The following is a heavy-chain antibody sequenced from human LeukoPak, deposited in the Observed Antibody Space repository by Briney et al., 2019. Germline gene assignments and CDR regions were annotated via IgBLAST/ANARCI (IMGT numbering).Heavy chain of an antibody. CDR1: GFTFSSYA. D-gene: IGHD3-10*01. J-gene: IGHJ4*02. Sequence: GGSLRLSCAASGFTFSSYAMHWVRQAPGKGLEWVAVISYDGSNKDYADSVKGRFTISRDNSKNTLYLQMNSLRAEDTAVYYCAKDMAPRAKAADYWGQGTLVTVSS. CDR2: ISYDGSNK. V-gene: IGHV3-30*18. CDR3: AKDMAPRAKAADY.